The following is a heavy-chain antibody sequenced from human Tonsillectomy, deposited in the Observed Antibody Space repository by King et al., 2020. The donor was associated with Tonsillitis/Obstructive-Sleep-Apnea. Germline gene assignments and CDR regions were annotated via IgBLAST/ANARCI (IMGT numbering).Heavy chain of an antibody. Sequence: VQLVESGGGLVQPGGSLRLSCAASGFTFSSYWMSWVRQAPGKGLEWVANIKQDGSEKYYVDSVKGRFTISRDNAKNSLYLQMNSQRAEDTAVYYCARVGSSGWSWFDHWGQGTLVTVSS. V-gene: IGHV3-7*01. CDR1: GFTFSSYW. CDR2: IKQDGSEK. CDR3: ARVGSSGWSWFDH. D-gene: IGHD6-19*01. J-gene: IGHJ5*02.